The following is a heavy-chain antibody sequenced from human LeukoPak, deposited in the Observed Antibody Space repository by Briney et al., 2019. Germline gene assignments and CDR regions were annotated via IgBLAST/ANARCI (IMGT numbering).Heavy chain of an antibody. V-gene: IGHV3-30-3*01. CDR2: ISYDGSNK. CDR1: GFTFSSYA. CDR3: ARTRSAFDI. J-gene: IGHJ3*02. Sequence: PGGSLRLSCAASGFTFSSYAMHWVRQAPGKGLEWVAVISYDGSNKYYADSVKGRFTISRDNSKNTLYLQMNSLRAEDTAVYYCARTRSAFDIWGPGTMVTVSS.